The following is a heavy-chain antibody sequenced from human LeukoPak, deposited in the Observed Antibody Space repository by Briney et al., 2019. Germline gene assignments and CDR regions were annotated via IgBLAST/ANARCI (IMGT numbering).Heavy chain of an antibody. V-gene: IGHV3-53*01. CDR3: ARAQGRTYSYYYMDV. CDR2: IYSGGST. CDR1: GFTVSFNY. D-gene: IGHD1/OR15-1a*01. Sequence: PGGSLRLSCAASGFTVSFNYMSWVRQAPGKGLEWISVIYSGGSTYYADSVKGRFTISRDDSKNTLYLQMNSLRAEDTAIYYCARAQGRTYSYYYMDVWGKGTTVTVSS. J-gene: IGHJ6*03.